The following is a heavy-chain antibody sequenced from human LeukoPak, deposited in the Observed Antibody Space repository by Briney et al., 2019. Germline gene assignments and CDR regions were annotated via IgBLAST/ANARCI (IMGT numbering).Heavy chain of an antibody. J-gene: IGHJ4*02. V-gene: IGHV1-2*02. Sequence: ASVKVSCKASGYTFTGYYMHWVRQAPGQGLEWMGWINPNSGGTNYAQKFQGRVTMTRDTSISTAYMELSSLRSEDTAVYYCAREGGRGQGFDYWGQGTLVTVPS. CDR1: GYTFTGYY. D-gene: IGHD3-16*01. CDR2: INPNSGGT. CDR3: AREGGRGQGFDY.